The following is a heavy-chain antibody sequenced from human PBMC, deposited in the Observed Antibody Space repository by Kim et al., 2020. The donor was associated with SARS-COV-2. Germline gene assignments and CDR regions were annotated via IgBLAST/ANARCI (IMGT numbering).Heavy chain of an antibody. CDR3: ARDVGSSGWHTFDY. D-gene: IGHD6-19*01. CDR2: IYHSGST. V-gene: IGHV4-4*02. J-gene: IGHJ4*02. CDR1: GGSISSSNW. Sequence: SETLSLTCAVSGGSISSSNWWSWVRQPPGKGLEWIGEIYHSGSTNYNPSLKSRVTISVDKSKNQFSLKLSSVTAADTAVYYCARDVGSSGWHTFDYWGQGTLVTVSS.